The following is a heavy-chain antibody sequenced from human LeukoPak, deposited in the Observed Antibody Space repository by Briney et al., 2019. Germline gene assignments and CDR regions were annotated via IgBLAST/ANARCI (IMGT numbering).Heavy chain of an antibody. CDR1: GFTFSSYA. Sequence: PGGSLILSCAAPGFTFSSYAMSWVRQAPGKGLEWVSAISGSGGSTYYADSVKGRFTISRDNSKNTLYLQMNSLRAEDTAVYYCAKGNYGDYDSGDYWGQGTLVTVSS. CDR2: ISGSGGST. V-gene: IGHV3-23*01. D-gene: IGHD4-17*01. CDR3: AKGNYGDYDSGDY. J-gene: IGHJ4*02.